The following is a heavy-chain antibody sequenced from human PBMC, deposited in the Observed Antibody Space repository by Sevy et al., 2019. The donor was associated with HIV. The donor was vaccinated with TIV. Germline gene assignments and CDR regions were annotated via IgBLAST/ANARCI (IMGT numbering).Heavy chain of an antibody. D-gene: IGHD3-22*01. J-gene: IGHJ3*01. CDR1: GFIFPDYA. Sequence: GGSLRLSCAASGFIFPDYAMSWVRQPPGKGLEWVSGINWNADNTGYADSLKGRFTISRDNAKNSLYLEINSLRAEDTALYYCARSTYYYDTTAHGAFDLWGQGTLVTVSS. V-gene: IGHV3-20*04. CDR2: INWNADNT. CDR3: ARSTYYYDTTAHGAFDL.